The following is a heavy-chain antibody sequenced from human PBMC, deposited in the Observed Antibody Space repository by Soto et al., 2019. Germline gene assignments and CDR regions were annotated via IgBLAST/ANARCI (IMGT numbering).Heavy chain of an antibody. CDR3: ARHDSVVLVPAATDYYYYGMDV. V-gene: IGHV4-59*08. D-gene: IGHD2-2*01. J-gene: IGHJ6*02. CDR1: GDSISSYY. Sequence: SETLSLTFTVSGDSISSYYWSWIRQPPGKGLEWIGYIYYSGSTNYNPSFQGQVTISADKSISTAYLQWSSLKASDTAMYYCARHDSVVLVPAATDYYYYGMDVWGQGTTVTVSS. CDR2: IYYSGST.